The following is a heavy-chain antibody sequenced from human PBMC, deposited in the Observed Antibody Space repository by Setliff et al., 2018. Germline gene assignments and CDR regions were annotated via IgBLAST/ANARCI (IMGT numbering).Heavy chain of an antibody. V-gene: IGHV1-69*05. J-gene: IGHJ3*02. CDR1: GGTFSSYA. Sequence: GASVKVSCKASGGTFSSYAISWVRQAPGQGLEWMGGIIPIFGTANYAQKFQGRVTITTDESTSTAYMELSSLRSEDTAVYYCARGGLVEQWLVANGAFDIWGQGTMVTVS. CDR3: ARGGLVEQWLVANGAFDI. CDR2: IIPIFGTA. D-gene: IGHD6-19*01.